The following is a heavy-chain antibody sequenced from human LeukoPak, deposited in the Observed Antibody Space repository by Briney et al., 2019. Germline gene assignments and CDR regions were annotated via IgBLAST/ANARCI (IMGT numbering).Heavy chain of an antibody. D-gene: IGHD6-19*01. Sequence: GGSLRLSCAASGFTFNRYWVHWVRQAPGKGLVWVSRINSDGSDITYADSVKGRFTISRDNSKNTLYLQMNSLRVEDTAVYYCARELSGWYFDYWGQGILVTVSS. CDR1: GFTFNRYW. CDR2: INSDGSDI. CDR3: ARELSGWYFDY. J-gene: IGHJ4*02. V-gene: IGHV3-74*01.